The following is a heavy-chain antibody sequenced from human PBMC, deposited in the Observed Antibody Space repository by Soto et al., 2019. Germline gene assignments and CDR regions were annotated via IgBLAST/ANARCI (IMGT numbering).Heavy chain of an antibody. D-gene: IGHD6-6*01. CDR1: GCTFSSYA. J-gene: IGHJ5*02. CDR3: AREYSSSSGWFDP. V-gene: IGHV1-69*13. CDR2: IIPIFGTA. Sequence: GASVKVSCKASGCTFSSYAISCVRQAPGQGLEWMGGIIPIFGTANYAQKFQGRVTITADESTSTAYMELSSLRSEDTAVYYCAREYSSSSGWFDPWGQGTLVTVSS.